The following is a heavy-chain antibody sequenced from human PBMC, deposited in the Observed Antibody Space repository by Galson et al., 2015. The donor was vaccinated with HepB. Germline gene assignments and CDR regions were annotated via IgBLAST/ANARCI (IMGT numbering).Heavy chain of an antibody. J-gene: IGHJ3*02. Sequence: SVKVSCKASGYTFTRYSINWVRQAPGQGLEWMGWINAGNGNTKYSQKFQGRVTITRDTSASTAYMELSSLRSEDTAVYYCAREKWGPDAFDIWGQGTMVTVSS. D-gene: IGHD1-26*01. CDR1: GYTFTRYS. CDR2: INAGNGNT. V-gene: IGHV1-3*01. CDR3: AREKWGPDAFDI.